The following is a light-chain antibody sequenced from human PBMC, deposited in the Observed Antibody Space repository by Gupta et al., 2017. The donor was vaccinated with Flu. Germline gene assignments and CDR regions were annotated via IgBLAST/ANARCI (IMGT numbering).Light chain of an antibody. CDR2: DDT. CDR1: NIGSKG. V-gene: IGLV3-21*02. CDR3: QVWDSNSDHVV. Sequence: SYVLTQPPSVSVAPGQTARFACGGNNIGSKGVHWYQQKPGQAPVLVVYDDTARPSGIPERFCGSNSGNTATLTISRVEAGDEADDYCQVWDSNSDHVVFGGGTKLTVL. J-gene: IGLJ2*01.